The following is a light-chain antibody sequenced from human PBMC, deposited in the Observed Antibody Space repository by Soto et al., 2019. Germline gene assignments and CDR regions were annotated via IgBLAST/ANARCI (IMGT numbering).Light chain of an antibody. CDR2: DAS. CDR3: QHMRT. Sequence: DIQMTQSPSTLSSSILDIFTITCRASQNINNWIAWYQQKPGKAPKFLIYDASTLESGVPSRFSGSGFGTEFSLTISSLQPDDFGSYYCQHMRTFGQGTKVDIK. V-gene: IGKV1-5*01. J-gene: IGKJ1*01. CDR1: QNINNW.